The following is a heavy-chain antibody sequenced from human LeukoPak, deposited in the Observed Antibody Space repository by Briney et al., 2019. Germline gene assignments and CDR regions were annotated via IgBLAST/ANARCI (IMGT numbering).Heavy chain of an antibody. V-gene: IGHV3-23*01. J-gene: IGHJ6*02. CDR2: ISGRGGST. CDR1: GFTFSSYA. Sequence: GSLRLSCAASGFTFSSYAMTWVRLAPGKGLEWVSGISGRGGSTYYADSVKGRFTSSRDNSNNTLYVQMNSLRVEDTAVYYCTKSGGLSGSGRLAMDVWGQGTTVTVSS. D-gene: IGHD3-10*01. CDR3: TKSGGLSGSGRLAMDV.